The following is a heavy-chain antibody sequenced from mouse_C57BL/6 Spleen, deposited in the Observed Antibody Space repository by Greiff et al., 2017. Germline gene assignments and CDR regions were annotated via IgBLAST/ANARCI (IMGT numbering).Heavy chain of an antibody. CDR3: TTGIYYGNSYYFDY. Sequence: VQLKQSGAELVRPGASVKLSCTASGFNIKDDYMHWVKQRPEQGLEWIGWIDPENGDTEYASKFQGKATITAVTSSNTAYLQISSLTSEDTAVYYCTTGIYYGNSYYFDYWGQGTTLTVSS. CDR2: IDPENGDT. D-gene: IGHD2-1*01. V-gene: IGHV14-4*01. CDR1: GFNIKDDY. J-gene: IGHJ2*01.